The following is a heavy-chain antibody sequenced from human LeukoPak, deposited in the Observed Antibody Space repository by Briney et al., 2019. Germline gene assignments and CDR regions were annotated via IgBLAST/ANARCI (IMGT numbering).Heavy chain of an antibody. CDR2: MSSSSNTI. V-gene: IGHV3-48*03. CDR3: AELGITMIGGV. J-gene: IGHJ6*04. CDR1: GFTFNSYS. Sequence: GGSLRLSCAASGFTFNSYSMHWVRQAPGKGLEWISYMSSSSNTIFYRDSVKGRFTISRDNAKNSLYLQMNSLRAEDTAVYYCAELGITMIGGVWGKGTTVTISS. D-gene: IGHD3-10*02.